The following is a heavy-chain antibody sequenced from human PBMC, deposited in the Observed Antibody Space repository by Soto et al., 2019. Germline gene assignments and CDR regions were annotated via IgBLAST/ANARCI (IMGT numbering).Heavy chain of an antibody. CDR1: GYTFTGYY. CDR3: ATHSGWRPSFDY. Sequence: GASVKVSCKASGYTFTGYYMHWVRQAPGQGLGWMGWINPNSGGTNYAQKFQGRVTMTRDTSISTAYMELSRLRSDDTAVYYCATHSGWRPSFDYWGQGTLVTVSS. CDR2: INPNSGGT. V-gene: IGHV1-2*02. D-gene: IGHD6-19*01. J-gene: IGHJ4*02.